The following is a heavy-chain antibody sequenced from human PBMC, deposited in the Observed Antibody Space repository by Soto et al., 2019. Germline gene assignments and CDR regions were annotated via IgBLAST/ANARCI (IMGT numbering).Heavy chain of an antibody. D-gene: IGHD5-12*01. CDR2: ISTDNGDT. Sequence: GASVKVSCKASGYTFTRSGISWVRQAPGQGLEWIGWISTDNGDTNYAQTFQGRVTMTTDTSTSTVHMEVRSLRSDDTAVYYCASEGVAPYYYYGMDVWGQGXPVTVSS. CDR1: GYTFTRSG. V-gene: IGHV1-18*01. CDR3: ASEGVAPYYYYGMDV. J-gene: IGHJ6*01.